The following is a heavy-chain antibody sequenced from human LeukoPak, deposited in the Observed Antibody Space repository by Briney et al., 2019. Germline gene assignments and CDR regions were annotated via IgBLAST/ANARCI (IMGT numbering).Heavy chain of an antibody. J-gene: IGHJ4*02. CDR2: IYYSGST. CDR1: GGSIRSNSYY. V-gene: IGHV4-39*01. CDR3: ARVRIVGAMVFDY. D-gene: IGHD1-26*01. Sequence: SETLSLTCSVSGGSIRSNSYYWGWVRQPPGKGLEWIGSIYYSGSTYYNPSLKSRVTISVDTSKNQFSLKLSSVTAADTAVYYCARVRIVGAMVFDYWGQGTLVTVSS.